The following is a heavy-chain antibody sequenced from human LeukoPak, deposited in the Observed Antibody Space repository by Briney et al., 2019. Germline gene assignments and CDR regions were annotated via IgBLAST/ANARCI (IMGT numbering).Heavy chain of an antibody. J-gene: IGHJ4*02. V-gene: IGHV3-7*01. CDR3: AKTMGAIDHDY. CDR1: GFSFSSYW. D-gene: IGHD1-26*01. Sequence: PGGSLRLSCEASGFSFSSYWMSWVRQTPGKGLEWVANIKQDGSEKYYVDSVKGRFTISRDNAKNSLYVQMNSLRAEDTAVYYCAKTMGAIDHDYWGQGTLVTVSS. CDR2: IKQDGSEK.